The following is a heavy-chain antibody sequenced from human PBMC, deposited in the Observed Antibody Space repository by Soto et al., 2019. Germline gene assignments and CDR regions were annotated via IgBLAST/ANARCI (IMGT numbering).Heavy chain of an antibody. CDR2: IYYSGST. CDR3: ARQDDILTGHFDY. Sequence: PAETLSLTCTVSGGSISSSSYYWGWIRQPPGKGLEWIGSIYYSGSTYYNPSLKSRVTISVDTSKNQFSLKLSSVTAADTAVYYCARQDDILTGHFDYWGQGTLVTVSS. CDR1: GGSISSSSYY. D-gene: IGHD3-9*01. V-gene: IGHV4-39*01. J-gene: IGHJ4*02.